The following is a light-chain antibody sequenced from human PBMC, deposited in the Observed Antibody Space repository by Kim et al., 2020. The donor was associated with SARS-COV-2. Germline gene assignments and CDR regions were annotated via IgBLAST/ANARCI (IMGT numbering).Light chain of an antibody. CDR3: QQYKDYSAT. CDR1: QSFNRR. V-gene: IGKV1-5*03. Sequence: ASVGDSVTMYSRDCQSFNRRMAWYEQKPGKVPTLQIYETSTLESGVPTRFSGSRSETEFTLTISSLQPDDFANYYCQQYKDYSATFGQGPKLEI. CDR2: ETS. J-gene: IGKJ2*01.